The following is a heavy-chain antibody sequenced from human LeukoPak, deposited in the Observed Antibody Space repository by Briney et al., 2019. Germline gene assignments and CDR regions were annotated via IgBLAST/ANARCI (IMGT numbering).Heavy chain of an antibody. V-gene: IGHV1-18*04. D-gene: IGHD3-10*01. J-gene: IGHJ4*02. CDR1: GCTFSSYD. Sequence: ASVKVSCKASGCTFSSYDMRWVRQAPGQGLEWMGWISAYNANTNYAQKVQGRVTMTTDTSTSTAYMELRSLTSDDTAVYYCARDYGYYGSGSYLGYWGQGTLVTVSS. CDR2: ISAYNANT. CDR3: ARDYGYYGSGSYLGY.